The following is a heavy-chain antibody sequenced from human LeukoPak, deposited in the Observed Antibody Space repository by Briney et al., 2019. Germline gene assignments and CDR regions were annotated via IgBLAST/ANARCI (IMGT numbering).Heavy chain of an antibody. CDR2: IYSGGST. CDR1: GFTLSSNY. V-gene: IGHV3-66*01. J-gene: IGHJ4*02. Sequence: GGSLRLSCAASGFTLSSNYMSWVRQAPGKGLEWVSVIYSGGSTYYADSVMGRFTISRDNSKNTLYLQINSLRAEDTAVYYCAREGVPYYDSSAYDYWGQGTLVTVSS. D-gene: IGHD3-22*01. CDR3: AREGVPYYDSSAYDY.